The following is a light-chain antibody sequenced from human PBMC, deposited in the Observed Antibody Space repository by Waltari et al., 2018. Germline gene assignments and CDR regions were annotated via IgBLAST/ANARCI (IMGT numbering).Light chain of an antibody. CDR2: DVS. J-gene: IGLJ2*01. V-gene: IGLV2-14*03. CDR1: SSAVGTYNY. CDR3: SSYTSSNTLI. Sequence: QSALTQPAPVSGSPGQSITISCSGPSSAVGTYNYVPWYQQHPGKAPRLMIYDVSHRPSGVANRFSGSKSGNTASLTISGLQAEDEAEYHCSSYTSSNTLIFGGGTKLTVL.